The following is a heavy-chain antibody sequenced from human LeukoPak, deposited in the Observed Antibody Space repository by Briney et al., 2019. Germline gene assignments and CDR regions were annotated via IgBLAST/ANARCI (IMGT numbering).Heavy chain of an antibody. CDR2: IKHDGSEK. Sequence: HPGGSLRLSCAASGFTLSRYWMSWVRQAPGKGLEWVANIKHDGSEKYYVDSVKGRFTISRDNAKNSLYLQMNSLRGEDTAVYYCARDRDYHNYFEYWGQGTLLTVSS. CDR3: ARDRDYHNYFEY. D-gene: IGHD3-9*01. V-gene: IGHV3-7*04. CDR1: GFTLSRYW. J-gene: IGHJ4*02.